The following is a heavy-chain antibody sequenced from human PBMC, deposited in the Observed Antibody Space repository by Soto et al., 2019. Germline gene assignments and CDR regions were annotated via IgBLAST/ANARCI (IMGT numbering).Heavy chain of an antibody. CDR1: GYSFTSYW. Sequence: GESLKISCKGSGYSFTSYWISWVRQMPGKGLEWMGRIDPSDSYTNYSPSFQGHVTISADKSISTAYLQWSSLKASDTAMYYCARLRQAGTSLDAFDIWGQGTMVTISS. V-gene: IGHV5-10-1*01. D-gene: IGHD6-19*01. J-gene: IGHJ3*02. CDR2: IDPSDSYT. CDR3: ARLRQAGTSLDAFDI.